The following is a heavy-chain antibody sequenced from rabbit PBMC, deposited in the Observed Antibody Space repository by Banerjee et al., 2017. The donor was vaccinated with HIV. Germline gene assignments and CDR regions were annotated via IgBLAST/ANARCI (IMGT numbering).Heavy chain of an antibody. CDR2: IYTGSGST. Sequence: QEQLVESGGDLVKPGASLTLTCTASGFSFSSGYDMCWVRQAPGKGLEWIACIYTGSGSTYYANWAKGRFTVSKTSSTTVTLQMTSLTAADTATYFCAREIPATGSYELWGPGTLVTVS. CDR1: GFSFSSGYD. J-gene: IGHJ4*01. CDR3: AREIPATGSYEL. D-gene: IGHD5-1*01. V-gene: IGHV1S45*01.